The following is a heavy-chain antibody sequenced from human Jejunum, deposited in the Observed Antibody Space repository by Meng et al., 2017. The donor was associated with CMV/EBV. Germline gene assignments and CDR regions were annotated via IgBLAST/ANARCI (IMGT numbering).Heavy chain of an antibody. CDR3: IRHERTFQRD. V-gene: IGHV3-73*02. D-gene: IGHD2/OR15-2a*01. Sequence: EVSAAGLVLPRCSLTLSCACSVSTCRISDIPWGRHGPGKGLGGVGRIRTKVNSYATAYAASVTGSLTISRDDSKNTAYLQMNSLKTEDTAVYYCIRHERTFQRDWGQGTLVTVSS. CDR2: IRTKVNSYAT. J-gene: IGHJ4*02. CDR1: VSTCRISD.